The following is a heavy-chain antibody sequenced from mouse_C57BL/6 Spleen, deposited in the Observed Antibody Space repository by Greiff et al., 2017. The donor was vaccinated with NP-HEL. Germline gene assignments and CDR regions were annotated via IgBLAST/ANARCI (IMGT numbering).Heavy chain of an antibody. CDR3: TRDYYYGSPDYYAMDD. J-gene: IGHJ4*01. CDR2: ISSGGDYI. V-gene: IGHV5-9-1*02. D-gene: IGHD1-1*01. CDR1: GFTFSSYA. Sequence: EVKLVESGEGLVKPGGSLKLSCAASGFTFSSYAMSWVRQTPEKRLEWVAYISSGGDYIYYADTVKGRFTISRDNARNTLYLQMSSLKSEDTAMYYCTRDYYYGSPDYYAMDDWGQGTSVTVSS.